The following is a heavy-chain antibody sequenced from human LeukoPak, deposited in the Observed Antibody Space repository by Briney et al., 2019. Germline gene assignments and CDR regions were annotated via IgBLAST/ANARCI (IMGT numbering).Heavy chain of an antibody. Sequence: PGRSLRLSCAASGLAVSSNYMSWVRQAPGKGLEWVSVIYSSGNTYYADSVKGRFTISRDNSKNTLYHQMNSLRPEDTAVYYCARVKSGYDYWGQGTLVTVSS. CDR3: ARVKSGYDY. J-gene: IGHJ4*02. D-gene: IGHD3-22*01. CDR2: IYSSGNT. CDR1: GLAVSSNY. V-gene: IGHV3-66*01.